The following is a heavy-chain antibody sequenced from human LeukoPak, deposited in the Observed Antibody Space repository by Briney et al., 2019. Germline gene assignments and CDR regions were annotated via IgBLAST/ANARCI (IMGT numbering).Heavy chain of an antibody. V-gene: IGHV1-8*03. CDR2: MNPNSGNT. CDR1: GYTFTSYD. D-gene: IGHD2-21*01. J-gene: IGHJ4*02. Sequence: ASVKVSCKASGYTFTSYDINWVRQATGQGLEWMGWMNPNSGNTGYAQKFQGRVTITRNTSISTAYMERSSLRSEDTAVYYCARSYSLKRLKLGRRPEYYFDYWGQGTLVTVSS. CDR3: ARSYSLKRLKLGRRPEYYFDY.